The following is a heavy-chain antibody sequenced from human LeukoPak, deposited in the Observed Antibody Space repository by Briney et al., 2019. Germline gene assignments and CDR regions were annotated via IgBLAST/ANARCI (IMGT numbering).Heavy chain of an antibody. Sequence: KTSQTLSLTCTVSGGSISSGGYYWSWIRQHPGKGLEWIGYIYYSGSTYYNPSLKSRVTISVDTSKNQFSLKLNSVTAADTAVFYCARAITFGGVIVTYYFDYWGQGTLVTVSS. CDR3: ARAITFGGVIVTYYFDY. V-gene: IGHV4-31*03. CDR2: IYYSGST. CDR1: GGSISSGGYY. D-gene: IGHD3-16*02. J-gene: IGHJ4*02.